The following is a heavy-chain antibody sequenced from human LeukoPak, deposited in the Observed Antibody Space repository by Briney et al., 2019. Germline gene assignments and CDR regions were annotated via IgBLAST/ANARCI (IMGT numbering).Heavy chain of an antibody. J-gene: IGHJ5*02. CDR2: VFYTGSS. D-gene: IGHD3-10*01. V-gene: IGHV4-59*01. CDR3: ARAGAWQIDP. Sequence: SQTLSLTCTVSGGSINSYYWSWIRQPPGKGLEWIGHVFYTGSSNYNPSLKSRVTISLDRSKNQFSLRLTSVTAADTAVYYCARAGAWQIDPWGQGTLVTVSS. CDR1: GGSINSYY.